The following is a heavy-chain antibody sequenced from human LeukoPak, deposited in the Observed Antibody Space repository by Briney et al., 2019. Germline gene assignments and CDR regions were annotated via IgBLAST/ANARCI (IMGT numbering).Heavy chain of an antibody. J-gene: IGHJ5*02. V-gene: IGHV3-21*01. Sequence: GGSLRLSCAASGFTFSTYGMNWVRQAPGKGLEWVSSISSSSSYIYYADSMKGRFTISRDNAKKSLYLQMNSLRVEDTAVYYCARGATTTRYGRFDPWGQGTLVTVSS. CDR2: ISSSSSYI. CDR3: ARGATTTRYGRFDP. D-gene: IGHD4-17*01. CDR1: GFTFSTYG.